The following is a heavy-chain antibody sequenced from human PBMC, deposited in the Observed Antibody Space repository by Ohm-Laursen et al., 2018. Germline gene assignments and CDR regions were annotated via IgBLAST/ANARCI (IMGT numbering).Heavy chain of an antibody. V-gene: IGHV1-46*02. Sequence: ASVKVSCKASGYSFNSNHMQWLRQAPGQRLEWMGIIKSTDDTRTYAQKFQGRVTMTKDRSTSTVYMELSSLRSDDTAVYYCARDFEWATDVWGQGTLVTVSS. D-gene: IGHD3-3*01. J-gene: IGHJ6*02. CDR2: IKSTDDTR. CDR1: GYSFNSNH. CDR3: ARDFEWATDV.